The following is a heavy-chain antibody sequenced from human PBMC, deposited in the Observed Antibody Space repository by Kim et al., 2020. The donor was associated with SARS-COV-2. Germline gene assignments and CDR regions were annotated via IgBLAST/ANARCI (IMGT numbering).Heavy chain of an antibody. J-gene: IGHJ6*02. D-gene: IGHD3-3*01. Sequence: SVKVSCKASGFTFTSSSVQWVRQARGQRLEWIGWIVVGSGNTNYAQKFQERVTITRDMSTSTAYMELSSLRSEDTAVYYCAAGADYDLWSGYYTGLPGGYYGMDVWGQGTRVTVSS. CDR1: GFTFTSSS. CDR2: IVVGSGNT. CDR3: AAGADYDLWSGYYTGLPGGYYGMDV. V-gene: IGHV1-58*01.